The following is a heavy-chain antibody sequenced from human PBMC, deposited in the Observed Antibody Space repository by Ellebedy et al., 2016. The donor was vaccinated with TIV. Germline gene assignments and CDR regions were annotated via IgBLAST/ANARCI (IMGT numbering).Heavy chain of an antibody. Sequence: SETLPLTXTVSGGSVSSGDFYWNWIRQHPGKGLEWIGYIFYSGSTYYSPSLKSRVIISQDTSKNHFSLTLSSVTAADTAVYYCARARAVAGTFALDYWGQGALVTVSS. J-gene: IGHJ4*02. D-gene: IGHD6-19*01. V-gene: IGHV4-31*03. CDR3: ARARAVAGTFALDY. CDR2: IFYSGST. CDR1: GGSVSSGDFY.